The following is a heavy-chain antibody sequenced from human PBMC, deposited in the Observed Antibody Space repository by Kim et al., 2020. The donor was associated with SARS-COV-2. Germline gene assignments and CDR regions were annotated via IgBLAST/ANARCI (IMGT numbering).Heavy chain of an antibody. J-gene: IGHJ4*02. CDR1: GGSISSGGYY. CDR3: ARSVEMATLFDY. CDR2: IYYSGST. D-gene: IGHD5-12*01. Sequence: SETLSLTCTVSGGSISSGGYYWSWIRQHPGKGLEWIGYIYYSGSTYYNPSLKSRVTISVDTSKNQFSLKLSSVTAADTAVYYCARSVEMATLFDYWGQGTLVTVSS. V-gene: IGHV4-31*03.